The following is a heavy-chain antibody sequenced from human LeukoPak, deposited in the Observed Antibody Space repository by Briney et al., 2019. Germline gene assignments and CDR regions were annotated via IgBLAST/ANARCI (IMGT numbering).Heavy chain of an antibody. CDR1: GYTFSSYG. CDR3: ARDHTYYYDSSGYYYVY. D-gene: IGHD3-22*01. V-gene: IGHV1-18*01. Sequence: ASVKVSCKASGYTFSSYGITWVRQAPGQGLGWMGWISVYNGHTNYAQKFQGRVTMTTDTSTSTAYMELSRLRSDDTAVYYCARDHTYYYDSSGYYYVYWGQGTLVTVSS. CDR2: ISVYNGHT. J-gene: IGHJ4*02.